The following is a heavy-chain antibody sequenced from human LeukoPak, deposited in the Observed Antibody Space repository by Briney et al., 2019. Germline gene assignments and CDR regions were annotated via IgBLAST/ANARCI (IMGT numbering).Heavy chain of an antibody. Sequence: GGSLRLSCAASGFTFRTYWMSWVRQAPGKGLEWVANIKEDGSVKYYVGSVKGRFTIFRDNAKNSLFLQMNSLRAEDTAVYYCARDSFYASDQWGQGTLVTVSS. CDR1: GFTFRTYW. V-gene: IGHV3-7*01. J-gene: IGHJ5*02. CDR3: ARDSFYASDQ. D-gene: IGHD3-16*01. CDR2: IKEDGSVK.